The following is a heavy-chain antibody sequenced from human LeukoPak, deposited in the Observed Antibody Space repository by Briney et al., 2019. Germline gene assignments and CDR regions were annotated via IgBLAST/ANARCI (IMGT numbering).Heavy chain of an antibody. CDR1: AYTFASYG. D-gene: IGHD6-19*01. J-gene: IGHJ4*02. V-gene: IGHV1-18*01. Sequence: GASVKVSCKASAYTFASYGISWVRQAPGQGLEWMGWISTYNGKTNYAQKLQGRVTMTTDTSTSTAYMELRSLRSDDTAVYYCARISSAVAAVDYWGQGTLVTVSS. CDR2: ISTYNGKT. CDR3: ARISSAVAAVDY.